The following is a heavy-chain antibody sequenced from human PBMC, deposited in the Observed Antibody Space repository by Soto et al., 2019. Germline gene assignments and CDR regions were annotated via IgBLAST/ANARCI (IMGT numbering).Heavy chain of an antibody. CDR2: TYYRSKWYN. CDR1: GDSVSSNSAA. V-gene: IGHV6-1*01. Sequence: PSQTLSLTCAISGDSVSSNSAAWNWIRQSPSRGLEWLGRTYYRSKWYNDYAVSVKSRITINPDTSKNQFSLQLNSVTPEDTAIYYCARDSILSGYYKGWLDPWGPGTLVTVSS. D-gene: IGHD3-9*01. CDR3: ARDSILSGYYKGWLDP. J-gene: IGHJ5*02.